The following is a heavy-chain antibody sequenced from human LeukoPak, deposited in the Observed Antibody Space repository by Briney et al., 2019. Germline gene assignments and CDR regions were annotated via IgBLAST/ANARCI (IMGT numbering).Heavy chain of an antibody. D-gene: IGHD6-13*01. Sequence: PGGSLRLSCAASGFTFSSYDMTWVRQAPGKGLEWVSSISSSSSYIYYADSVKGRFTISRDNAKNSLYLQMNSLRAEDTAVYYCARDLGSSWFSNWFDPWGQGTLVTVSS. CDR2: ISSSSSYI. J-gene: IGHJ5*02. CDR3: ARDLGSSWFSNWFDP. CDR1: GFTFSSYD. V-gene: IGHV3-21*01.